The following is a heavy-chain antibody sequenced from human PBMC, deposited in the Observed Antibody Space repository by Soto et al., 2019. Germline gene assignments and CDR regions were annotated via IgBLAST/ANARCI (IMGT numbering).Heavy chain of an antibody. CDR3: ARDIGYAGYRGDFEY. V-gene: IGHV3-53*02. J-gene: IGHJ4*02. Sequence: EVQLVETGGGLIQPGGSLRLSCAASGFTVSSVYMSWVRQAPGKGLEWVSVIYIGGNPYYADSMKGRFTISRDSAKNTVYLQMNSLRAEDTAVYYCARDIGYAGYRGDFEYWGQGTLVSVSS. D-gene: IGHD5-12*01. CDR1: GFTVSSVY. CDR2: IYIGGNP.